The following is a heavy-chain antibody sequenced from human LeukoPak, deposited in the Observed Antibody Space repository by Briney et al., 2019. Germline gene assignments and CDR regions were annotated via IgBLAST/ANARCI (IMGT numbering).Heavy chain of an antibody. CDR3: ARGDYFEY. CDR2: IYYSGST. J-gene: IGHJ4*02. Sequence: SETLSLTCTVSGDSINTYYWTWIRQPPGKRLEWIGYIYYSGSTKYNPSLKSRVTISVDKSKNQFSLELSSVTAADTAVYYCARGDYFEYWGQGTLVTVSS. CDR1: GDSINTYY. V-gene: IGHV4-59*12.